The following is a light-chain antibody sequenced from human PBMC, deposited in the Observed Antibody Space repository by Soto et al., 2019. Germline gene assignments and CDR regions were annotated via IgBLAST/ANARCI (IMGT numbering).Light chain of an antibody. J-gene: IGLJ1*01. Sequence: QSALTQPASVSGSPGQSITISCTGTSSDIGGYNYVSWYQQHPGKAPKLMIYEVSNRPSGVSNRFSGSKSGNTASLTISGLQAEDEGDYYCSSYRSTNTYVFGTGTKV. CDR3: SSYRSTNTYV. CDR1: SSDIGGYNY. V-gene: IGLV2-14*01. CDR2: EVS.